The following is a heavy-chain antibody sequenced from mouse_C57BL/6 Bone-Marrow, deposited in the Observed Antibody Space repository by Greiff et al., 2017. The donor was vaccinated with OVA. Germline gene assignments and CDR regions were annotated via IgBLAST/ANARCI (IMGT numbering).Heavy chain of an antibody. J-gene: IGHJ1*03. CDR3: DYYGSSYDRYFDV. CDR1: GFNIKDYY. CDR2: IDPEDGDT. Sequence: EVQVVESGAELVRPGASVKLSCTASGFNIKDYYMHWVKQRPEQGLEWIGRIDPEDGDTEYAPKFQGKATMTADTSSNTAYLQLSSLTSEDTAVYYCDYYGSSYDRYFDVWGTGTTVTVSS. D-gene: IGHD1-1*01. V-gene: IGHV14-1*01.